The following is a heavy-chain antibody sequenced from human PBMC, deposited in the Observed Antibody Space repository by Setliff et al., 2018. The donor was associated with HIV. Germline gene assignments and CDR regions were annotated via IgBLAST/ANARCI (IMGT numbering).Heavy chain of an antibody. CDR1: GSTFSSYG. V-gene: IGHV3-30*02. CDR2: IQYDGSKK. Sequence: GESLTISCAASGSTFSSYGMHWVRQAPGKGLEWVAFIQYDGSKKYYADSVKGRFTISRDNSKNTLYLQMNSLRRDDTALYYCAKDQQWLVLGSIYYYYYMDVWGRGTTVTVSS. J-gene: IGHJ6*03. D-gene: IGHD6-19*01. CDR3: AKDQQWLVLGSIYYYYYMDV.